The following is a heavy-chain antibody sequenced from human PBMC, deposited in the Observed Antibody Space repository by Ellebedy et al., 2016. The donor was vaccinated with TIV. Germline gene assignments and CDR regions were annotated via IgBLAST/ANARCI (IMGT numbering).Heavy chain of an antibody. V-gene: IGHV3-23*01. CDR2: ISGSGGST. D-gene: IGHD3-10*02. CDR3: TKSLTTLGVNFDY. Sequence: GESLKISCAASGFTFSSYAMSWVRQAPGKGLEWVSAISGSGGSTYYADSVKGWFTISRDNSKNTLYLQMNSLRAEDTAVYYCTKSLTTLGVNFDYWGQGTLVTVSS. J-gene: IGHJ4*02. CDR1: GFTFSSYA.